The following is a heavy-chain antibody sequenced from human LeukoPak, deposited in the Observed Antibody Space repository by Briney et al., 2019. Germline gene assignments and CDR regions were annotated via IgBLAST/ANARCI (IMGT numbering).Heavy chain of an antibody. Sequence: PGGSLRLSCAASGFTFSSYSMNWVRQAPGKGLEWVSSISSSSYIYYADSVKGRFTISRDNAKNSLYLQMNSLRAEDTAVYYCARDSFNWNDVYYYYGMDVWGQGTTVTVPS. CDR1: GFTFSSYS. CDR3: ARDSFNWNDVYYYYGMDV. V-gene: IGHV3-21*01. D-gene: IGHD1-20*01. J-gene: IGHJ6*02. CDR2: ISSSSYI.